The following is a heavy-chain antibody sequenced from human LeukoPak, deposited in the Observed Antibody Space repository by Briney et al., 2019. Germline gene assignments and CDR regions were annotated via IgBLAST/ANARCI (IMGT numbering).Heavy chain of an antibody. D-gene: IGHD2-8*02. CDR2: ISGRDSGT. J-gene: IGHJ4*02. V-gene: IGHV3-23*01. CDR1: GFTFSTYA. Sequence: PGGSLRLSCEASGFTFSTYAMSGVRQPPGRGRQCGSGISGRDSGTYYTDSVKGRFTISRDNSKNTVYLEIDNLRAEDAAVYYCAKCMSGTGVCLNFDSWGQGILVTVSS. CDR3: AKCMSGTGVCLNFDS.